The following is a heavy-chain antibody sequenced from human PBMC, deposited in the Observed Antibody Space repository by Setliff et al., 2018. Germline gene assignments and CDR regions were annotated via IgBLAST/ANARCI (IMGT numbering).Heavy chain of an antibody. V-gene: IGHV1-18*01. CDR2: ISPYNGNT. CDR1: GFRFTNFG. Sequence: ASVKVSCKTSGFRFTNFGFSWVRQAPGQGLEWLGSISPYNGNTNYPQWLQDRVTMTIDTSATTVYMELKSLRSDDTAVYYCVRSSAPQVVLAADFDFWGQGTPVTVSS. CDR3: VRSSAPQVVLAADFDF. J-gene: IGHJ4*02. D-gene: IGHD6-19*01.